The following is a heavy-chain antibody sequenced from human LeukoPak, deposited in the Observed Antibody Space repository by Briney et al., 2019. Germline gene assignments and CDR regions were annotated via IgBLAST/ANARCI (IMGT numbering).Heavy chain of an antibody. V-gene: IGHV3-21*01. J-gene: IGHJ4*02. CDR3: ARDLTDYDSSGTDFDY. CDR2: ISSSSSYI. Sequence: GRTLRLSCAASVFTFRSYSMNWGRHAPGKGLEWGSAISSSSSYIYYADSVKGRFTISRDNAKNSLYLQMNSLRAEDTAVYYCARDLTDYDSSGTDFDYWGKGTLVTVSS. D-gene: IGHD3-22*01. CDR1: VFTFRSYS.